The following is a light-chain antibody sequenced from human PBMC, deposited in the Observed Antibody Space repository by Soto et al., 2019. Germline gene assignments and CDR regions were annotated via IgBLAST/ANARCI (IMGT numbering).Light chain of an antibody. CDR2: EVS. J-gene: IGLJ2*01. V-gene: IGLV2-14*01. Sequence: QSVLTQPASVSGSPGQSITISCTGTSSDVGGYDYVSWFQQHPGKAPKLMIYEVSNRPSGVSNRFSGSKSGNTASLTISGLQPEDEADYYCSSYTSTSTLVFGGGTKVTVL. CDR3: SSYTSTSTLV. CDR1: SSDVGGYDY.